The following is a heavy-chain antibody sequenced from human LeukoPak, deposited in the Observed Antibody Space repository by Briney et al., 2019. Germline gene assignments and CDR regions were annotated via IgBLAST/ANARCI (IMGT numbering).Heavy chain of an antibody. CDR3: ARGGAAGDAFDI. V-gene: IGHV4-4*07. J-gene: IGHJ3*02. CDR2: FYSSGST. CDR1: GGSISSYY. D-gene: IGHD1-14*01. Sequence: SETLSLTYTVSGGSISSYYWSWIRQPAGKGLEWIGRFYSSGSTNYNPSLTSRVTISLDKSKNQFSLKLTSVTAADTAVYYCARGGAAGDAFDIWGQGTMVTVSS.